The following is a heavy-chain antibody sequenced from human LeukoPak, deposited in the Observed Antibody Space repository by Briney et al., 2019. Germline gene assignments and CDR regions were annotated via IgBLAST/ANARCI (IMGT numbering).Heavy chain of an antibody. CDR3: EPPLDSYDRSGYPQGGD. J-gene: IGHJ4*02. V-gene: IGHV3-7*03. CDR1: GFTFSNFW. D-gene: IGHD3-22*01. Sequence: GGSQRLSCAASGFTFSNFWMTWVRQAPGKGLEWVANIKEDGSKKNYVDSVKGRFTISRDNAKNSLYLQMNSLRAEATAVYYCEPPLDSYDRSGYPQGGDWGQGTLVTVSS. CDR2: IKEDGSKK.